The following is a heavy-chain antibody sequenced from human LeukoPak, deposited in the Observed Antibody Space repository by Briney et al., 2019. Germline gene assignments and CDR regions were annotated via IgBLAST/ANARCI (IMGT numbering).Heavy chain of an antibody. CDR2: MNPNSGNT. J-gene: IGHJ4*02. CDR1: GYTFTIYD. CDR3: ARGRHGDYVDY. V-gene: IGHV1-8*01. D-gene: IGHD4-17*01. Sequence: GASVTVSFKASGYTFTIYDINWVRQAPGQGLEWMGWMNPNSGNTGYAQKFQGRVTMTRNTSISTAYMELSSLRSEDTAVYYCARGRHGDYVDYWGQGTLVTVSS.